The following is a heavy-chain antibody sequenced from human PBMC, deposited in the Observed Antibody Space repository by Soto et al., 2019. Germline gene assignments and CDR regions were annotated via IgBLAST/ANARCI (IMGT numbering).Heavy chain of an antibody. CDR3: ASALETGDY. J-gene: IGHJ4*02. V-gene: IGHV3-33*01. CDR2: IWYDGSNK. D-gene: IGHD3-10*01. CDR1: RFTFSNYG. Sequence: QVQLVESGGGVVQPGRSLRLSCVASRFTFSNYGMNWVRQAPGKGPEWVAVIWYDGSNKDYADSVKGRFTISRDNSRNTLYLQMNSLRAEDTAVYYCASALETGDYWGQGTLVTVSS.